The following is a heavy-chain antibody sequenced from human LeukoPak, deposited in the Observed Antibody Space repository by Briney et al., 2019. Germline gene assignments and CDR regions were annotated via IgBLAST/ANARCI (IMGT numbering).Heavy chain of an antibody. CDR1: GGSISSGGYS. V-gene: IGHV4-30-2*01. J-gene: IGHJ4*02. Sequence: SETLSLTCAVSGGSISSGGYSWSWIRQPRGKGLEWIGYIYHSGSTYYNPSLKSRVTISVDRSKNQFSLKLSSVTAADTAVYYCAGYYDSSGAFDYWGQGTLVTVSS. D-gene: IGHD3-22*01. CDR3: AGYYDSSGAFDY. CDR2: IYHSGST.